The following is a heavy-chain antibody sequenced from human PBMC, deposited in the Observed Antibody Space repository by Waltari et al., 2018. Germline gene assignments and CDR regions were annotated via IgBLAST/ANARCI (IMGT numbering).Heavy chain of an antibody. D-gene: IGHD3-3*01. J-gene: IGHJ6*03. CDR3: VREDREYFFHMDV. CDR1: GFSVSSHY. Sequence: EVLLLETGGDVIQPGGSLRLSCAASGFSVSSHYISWVRQAPGKGLGWVSGIHAWGNVFYADSVEGRFTISRYKSRNTVYLEMNSLRVEDSAVYYCVREDREYFFHMDVWGSGTTVTVSS. V-gene: IGHV3-53*02. CDR2: IHAWGNV.